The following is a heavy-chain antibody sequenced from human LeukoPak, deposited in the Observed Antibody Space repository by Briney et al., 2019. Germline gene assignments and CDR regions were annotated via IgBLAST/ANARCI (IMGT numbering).Heavy chain of an antibody. CDR3: ARHRRLSNFDY. CDR1: GSSFTNYW. CDR2: VDPGDSYI. D-gene: IGHD2/OR15-2a*01. V-gene: IGHV5-10-1*01. Sequence: GEPLKISCKGSGSSFTNYWITWVRQMPGKGLEWMGGVDPGDSYIKYSPSFQGHVTISADKSISTAYLHWSSLKASDTAMYYCARHRRLSNFDYWGQGILVTVSS. J-gene: IGHJ4*02.